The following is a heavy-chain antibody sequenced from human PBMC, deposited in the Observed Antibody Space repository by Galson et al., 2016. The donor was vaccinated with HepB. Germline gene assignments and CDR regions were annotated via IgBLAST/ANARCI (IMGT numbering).Heavy chain of an antibody. J-gene: IGHJ3*01. D-gene: IGHD2-15*01. CDR2: IYFSGNT. CDR3: ARGPPEGCGGGTCYLGAFDL. CDR1: GDSSTNGDYY. Sequence: TLSLTCTVSGDSSTNGDYYWSWIRQSPGKGLEWNGYIYFSGNTYYNPSPEGRIRISIDPTKTQFSLRLTSVTATDTAVYYCARGPPEGCGGGTCYLGAFDLWGQGSLVTVSS. V-gene: IGHV4-30-4*01.